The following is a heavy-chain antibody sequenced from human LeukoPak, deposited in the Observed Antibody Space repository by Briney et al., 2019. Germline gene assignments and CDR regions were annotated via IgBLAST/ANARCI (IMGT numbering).Heavy chain of an antibody. CDR2: ISSSSSYI. J-gene: IGHJ4*02. D-gene: IGHD1-1*01. Sequence: GGSLRLSCAASGFTFSSYSMNWVRQAPGKGLEWVSSISSSSSYIYYADSVKGRFTISRDNAKNSLYLQMNSLRAEDTAVYYCARGSAVQLERPFDYWGQGTLVTVSS. CDR3: ARGSAVQLERPFDY. V-gene: IGHV3-21*01. CDR1: GFTFSSYS.